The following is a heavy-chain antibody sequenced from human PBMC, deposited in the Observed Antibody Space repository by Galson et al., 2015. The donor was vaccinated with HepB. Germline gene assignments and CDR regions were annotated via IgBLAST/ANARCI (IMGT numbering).Heavy chain of an antibody. J-gene: IGHJ4*02. CDR3: ARDRDRGSPPRGGVDY. CDR2: ISGSGGST. Sequence: SLRLSCAASRFTFTTYAMSWVRQAPGRGLEWVSAISGSGGSTYYADSVKGRFTVSRDQSKTTLYLQMRSLRAEEAAEYFCARDRDRGSPPRGGVDYWGQGTLVTVFS. D-gene: IGHD3-10*01. V-gene: IGHV3-23*01. CDR1: RFTFTTYA.